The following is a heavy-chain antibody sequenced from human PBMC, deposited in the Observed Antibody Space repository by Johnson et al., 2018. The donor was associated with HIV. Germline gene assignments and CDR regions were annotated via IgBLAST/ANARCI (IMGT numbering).Heavy chain of an antibody. CDR1: GFTLSTYG. V-gene: IGHV3-33*05. Sequence: QVQLVESGGGVVQPGRSLRLSCAVSGFTLSTYGMHWVRQAPGKGPEWVAVMSYDESNTYYADSVKGRFTISRDKSKKTLYLQMNGLRVEDTAVYYCAKCIWGRSLMDVCDMWGRGTTVIVSS. CDR3: AKCIWGRSLMDVCDM. J-gene: IGHJ3*02. CDR2: MSYDESNT. D-gene: IGHD3-16*01.